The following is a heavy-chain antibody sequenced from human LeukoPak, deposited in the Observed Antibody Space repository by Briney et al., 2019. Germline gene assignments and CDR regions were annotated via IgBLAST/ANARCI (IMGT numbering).Heavy chain of an antibody. Sequence: GASVKVSCKASGYTFTGYYMHWVRQAPGQGLEWMGWINPNSGGTNYAQKFQGRVTMTRDTSISTAYMELSRLRSDDTAVYYCARIYLGGYSSSSIPPAIDYWGQGTLVTVSS. D-gene: IGHD6-6*01. CDR2: INPNSGGT. CDR1: GYTFTGYY. J-gene: IGHJ4*02. CDR3: ARIYLGGYSSSSIPPAIDY. V-gene: IGHV1-2*02.